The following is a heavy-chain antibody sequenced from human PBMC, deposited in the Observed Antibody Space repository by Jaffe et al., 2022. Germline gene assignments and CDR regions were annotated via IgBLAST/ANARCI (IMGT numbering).Heavy chain of an antibody. D-gene: IGHD2-2*01. J-gene: IGHJ4*02. CDR2: ISAYNGNT. CDR1: GYTFTSYG. V-gene: IGHV1-18*01. CDR3: ASGGRYCSSTSCYAGDYYFDY. Sequence: QVQLVQSGAEVKKPGASVKVSCKASGYTFTSYGISWVRQAPGQGLEWMGWISAYNGNTNYAQKLQGRVTMTTDTSTSTAYMELRSLRSDDTAVYYCASGGRYCSSTSCYAGDYYFDYWGQGTLVTVSS.